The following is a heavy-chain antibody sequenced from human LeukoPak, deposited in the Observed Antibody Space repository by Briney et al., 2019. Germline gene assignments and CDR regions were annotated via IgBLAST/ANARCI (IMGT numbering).Heavy chain of an antibody. CDR3: ARGRVLPAAIGKVYYFSY. V-gene: IGHV4-59*01. CDR2: VFETGST. CDR1: GGSISSDH. Sequence: SETLSLTCTVPGGSISSDHSSWSRHSPRKRLEWLAYVFETGSTNYNPSLKSRITISPDTSKNQFSLKLTSVTAADTAVYYCARGRVLPAAIGKVYYFSYWGQGTRVTVSS. D-gene: IGHD2-2*02. J-gene: IGHJ4*02.